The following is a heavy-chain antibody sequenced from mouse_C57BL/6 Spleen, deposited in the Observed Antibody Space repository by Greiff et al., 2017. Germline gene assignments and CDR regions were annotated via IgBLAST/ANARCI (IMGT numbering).Heavy chain of an antibody. CDR2: INPYNGGT. D-gene: IGHD1-1*01. CDR3: ARSEGSSPWFAY. Sequence: VQLQQSGPVLVKPGASVKMSCKASGYTFTDYYMNWVKQSHGKSLEWIGVINPYNGGTSYNQKFKGKATLTVDKSSSTAYMELNSLTSEDSAVYYCARSEGSSPWFAYWGQGTLVTVSA. J-gene: IGHJ3*01. CDR1: GYTFTDYY. V-gene: IGHV1-19*01.